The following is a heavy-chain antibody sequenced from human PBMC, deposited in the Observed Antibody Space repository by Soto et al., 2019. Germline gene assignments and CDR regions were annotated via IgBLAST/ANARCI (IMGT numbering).Heavy chain of an antibody. CDR1: GYTFTSYG. CDR3: ARDGVVVAATRYYYYYGMDV. Sequence: ASVKVSCKASGYTFTSYGISWARQAPGQGLECMGWISAYNGNTNNAQKLQGRVTMTTDTSTSTAYMELRSLRSDDTAVYYCARDGVVVAATRYYYYYGMDVWGQGTTVTVSS. CDR2: ISAYNGNT. D-gene: IGHD2-15*01. J-gene: IGHJ6*02. V-gene: IGHV1-18*01.